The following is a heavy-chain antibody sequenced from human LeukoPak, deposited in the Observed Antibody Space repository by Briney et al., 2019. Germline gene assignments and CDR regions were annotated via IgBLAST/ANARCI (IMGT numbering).Heavy chain of an antibody. CDR2: IKDDGSAK. Sequence: GGSLRLSCAASGFTFSNYWMIWVRQAQGKGLEWVGNIKDDGSAKRYADSVRGRFTISRDNAQTSIYLQMNSLRAEDTAVYYCARASKPWLQLTWGQGTLVTVRS. V-gene: IGHV3-7*05. CDR1: GFTFSNYW. CDR3: ARASKPWLQLT. D-gene: IGHD5-24*01. J-gene: IGHJ5*02.